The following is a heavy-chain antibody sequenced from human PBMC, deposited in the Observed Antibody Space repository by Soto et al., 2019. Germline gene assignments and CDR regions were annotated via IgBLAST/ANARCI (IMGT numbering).Heavy chain of an antibody. J-gene: IGHJ5*02. Sequence: QVQLQESGPGLVKPSQTLSLTCTVSGGSISSGDYYWSWIRQPPGKGLEWIGYIYYSGSTYYNPSPKSRVTISVDTSKNQFSLKLSSVPAADTAVYSCARERPDGARLDPWGQGTLVTVSS. V-gene: IGHV4-30-4*01. CDR3: ARERPDGARLDP. CDR1: GGSISSGDYY. CDR2: IYYSGST. D-gene: IGHD6-6*01.